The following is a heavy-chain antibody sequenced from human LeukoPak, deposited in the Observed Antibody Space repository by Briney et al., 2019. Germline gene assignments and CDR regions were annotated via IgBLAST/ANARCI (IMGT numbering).Heavy chain of an antibody. CDR1: GFTFSSYG. Sequence: PGGSLRLSCAASGFTFSSYGMHWVRQAPGKGLEWVAIIWYDGSNKYYADSVKGRFTISRDNSKNTLYLQMNGLRAEDTAVYYCARDALPYSSSSGDYWGQGTLVTVSS. CDR3: ARDALPYSSSSGDY. CDR2: IWYDGSNK. J-gene: IGHJ4*02. D-gene: IGHD6-6*01. V-gene: IGHV3-33*01.